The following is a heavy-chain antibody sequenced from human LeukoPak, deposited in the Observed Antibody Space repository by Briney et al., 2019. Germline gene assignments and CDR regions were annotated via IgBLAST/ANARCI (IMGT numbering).Heavy chain of an antibody. CDR3: ARENSYGAPLDY. D-gene: IGHD5-18*01. Sequence: GGSLRLSCAASGFIVSSNYMSWVRQAPGKGLEWVSVIYYTGTTYYADSVKGRFTISRDDSKKTIFLQMNSLRGEDTAVYFCARENSYGAPLDYWGEGTLVTVSS. V-gene: IGHV3-66*03. CDR2: IYYTGTT. J-gene: IGHJ4*02. CDR1: GFIVSSNY.